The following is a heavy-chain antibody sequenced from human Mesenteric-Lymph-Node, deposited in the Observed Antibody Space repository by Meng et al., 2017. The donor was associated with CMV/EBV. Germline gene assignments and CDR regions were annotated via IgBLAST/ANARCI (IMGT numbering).Heavy chain of an antibody. Sequence: GSLRLSCAVSGGSISSSNWWSWVRQPPGKGLEWIGEIYHSGSTNYNPSLKSRVTISVDKSKNQFSLKLSAVTAADTAVYYCAREVKGLWFGEPNYGMDVWGQGTTVTVSS. CDR3: AREVKGLWFGEPNYGMDV. D-gene: IGHD3-10*01. V-gene: IGHV4-4*02. J-gene: IGHJ6*02. CDR1: GGSISSSNW. CDR2: IYHSGST.